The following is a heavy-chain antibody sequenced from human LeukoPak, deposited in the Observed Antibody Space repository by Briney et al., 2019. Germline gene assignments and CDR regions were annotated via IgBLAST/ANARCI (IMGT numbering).Heavy chain of an antibody. CDR2: ISAYNGNT. J-gene: IGHJ4*02. V-gene: IGHV1-18*01. Sequence: ASVKVSFTSSAYTFTIYGISWGRQAPGQGLERMGWISAYNGNTNYAQKLQGRVTMTTDASTSTAYMELRSLRSDDTAVYYCARYDKGVVAATIYWGQGTLVTVSS. D-gene: IGHD2-15*01. CDR3: ARYDKGVVAATIY. CDR1: AYTFTIYG.